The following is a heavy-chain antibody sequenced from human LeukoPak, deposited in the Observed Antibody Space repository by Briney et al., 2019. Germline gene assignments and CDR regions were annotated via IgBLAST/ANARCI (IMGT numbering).Heavy chain of an antibody. J-gene: IGHJ6*03. CDR2: ISSSSSYI. CDR1: GFIFSIYS. CDR3: ARVDWNYVGRNYYYMDV. Sequence: GGSLRLSCAASGFIFSIYSMNWVRQAPGKGLEWVSSISSSSSYIYYADSVKGRFTISRDNAKNSLYLQMNSLRAEDAAVYYCARVDWNYVGRNYYYMDVWGKETTVTVSS. D-gene: IGHD1-7*01. V-gene: IGHV3-21*01.